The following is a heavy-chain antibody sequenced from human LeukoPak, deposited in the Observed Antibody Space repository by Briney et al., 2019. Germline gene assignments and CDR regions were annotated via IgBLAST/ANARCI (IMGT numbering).Heavy chain of an antibody. D-gene: IGHD5-24*01. J-gene: IGHJ4*02. V-gene: IGHV1-2*02. Sequence: ASVKVSCKASGYTFTGYYIHWVRQAPGQGPEWMGWINPNTGDIKYAQKFQGRVTMTRDTSIGTAYMELTRLRSDDTAVYYCARVRDGNTVDFDYWGQGTLVTVSS. CDR3: ARVRDGNTVDFDY. CDR2: INPNTGDI. CDR1: GYTFTGYY.